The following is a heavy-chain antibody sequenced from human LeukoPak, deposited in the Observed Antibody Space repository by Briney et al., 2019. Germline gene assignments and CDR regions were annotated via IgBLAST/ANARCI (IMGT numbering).Heavy chain of an antibody. V-gene: IGHV3-23*01. Sequence: PGGSLRLSCAASGFTFSSYAMSWVRQAPGKGLEWVSAISGSGGSTYYADSVKDRFTISRDNSKNTLYLQMNSLRAEDTAVYYCAKAIGDYVAFDIWGQGTMVTVSS. CDR2: ISGSGGST. CDR1: GFTFSSYA. D-gene: IGHD4-17*01. J-gene: IGHJ3*02. CDR3: AKAIGDYVAFDI.